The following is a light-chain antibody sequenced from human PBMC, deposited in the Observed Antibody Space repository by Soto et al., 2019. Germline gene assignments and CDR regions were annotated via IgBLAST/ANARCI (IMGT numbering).Light chain of an antibody. CDR2: AVS. V-gene: IGLV2-8*01. CDR1: SSEFTGYNY. CDR3: SSYAGTNNYV. J-gene: IGLJ1*01. Sequence: QSALTQPPSASGTPGQSVTISCTGPSSEFTGYNYVSWYPQHPGKAPKLMIYAVSKPPSWVPDRFSGSKSGNTASLTVSGLQAEDEADYYCSSYAGTNNYVFGTGTKVTVL.